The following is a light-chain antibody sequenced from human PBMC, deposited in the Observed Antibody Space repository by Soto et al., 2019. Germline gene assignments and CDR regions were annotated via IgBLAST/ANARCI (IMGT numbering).Light chain of an antibody. CDR3: QQDYSTPPT. CDR2: WAS. Sequence: DIVMTQSPDSLAVSLGERATINCKSSQSVLYSSSNKNYLAWYQQKPGQPPKLLIYWASTRESGVPDRFSGSGSGTDFTLTISSLQAEDVAVYYCQQDYSTPPTFGQGTKVEIK. V-gene: IGKV4-1*01. CDR1: QSVLYSSSNKNY. J-gene: IGKJ1*01.